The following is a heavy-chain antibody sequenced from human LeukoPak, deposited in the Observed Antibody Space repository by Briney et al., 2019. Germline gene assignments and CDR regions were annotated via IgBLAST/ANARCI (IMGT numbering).Heavy chain of an antibody. J-gene: IGHJ4*02. V-gene: IGHV4-39*01. Sequence: SETLSLTCTVSGGSISSSSYYWGWIRQPPGKGLEWIGSIYYSGSTYYNPSLKSRVTISVDTSKNQFSLKLISVTAAAAAVYYSARPQGYQLLDFEYWGQGTLVTVSS. CDR2: IYYSGST. D-gene: IGHD2-2*01. CDR3: ARPQGYQLLDFEY. CDR1: GGSISSSSYY.